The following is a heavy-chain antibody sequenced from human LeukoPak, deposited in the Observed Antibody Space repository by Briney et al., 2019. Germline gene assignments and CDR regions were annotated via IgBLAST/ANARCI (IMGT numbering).Heavy chain of an antibody. CDR1: GGSISSYY. V-gene: IGHV4-59*12. Sequence: SETLSLTCTVSGGSISSYYWSWIRQPPGKGLEWIGYIYYSGSTNCNPSLKSRVTISVDTSKNQFSLKLSSVTAADTAVYYCARAPVEYSSSWGAWDYWGQGTLVTVSS. CDR3: ARAPVEYSSSWGAWDY. J-gene: IGHJ4*02. D-gene: IGHD6-13*01. CDR2: IYYSGST.